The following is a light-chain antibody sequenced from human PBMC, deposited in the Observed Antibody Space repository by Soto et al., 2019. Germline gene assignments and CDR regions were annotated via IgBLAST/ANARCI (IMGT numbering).Light chain of an antibody. CDR2: DVS. J-gene: IGLJ3*02. CDR1: NSAVGNYNY. V-gene: IGLV2-11*01. Sequence: SALIQPRSVSGSPGQSVTISCTGTNSAVGNYNYVSWYQQHPGKAPRLMIYDVSKRPSGVPDRFSGSKSGYTASLTISGLQAEDEADYYCCSYAGNWVFGGGTKVTVL. CDR3: CSYAGNWV.